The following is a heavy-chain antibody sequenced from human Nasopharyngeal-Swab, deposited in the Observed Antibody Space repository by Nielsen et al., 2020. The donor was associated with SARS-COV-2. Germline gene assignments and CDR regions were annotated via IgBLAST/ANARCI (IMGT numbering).Heavy chain of an antibody. Sequence: WSRQSPGKGLEWIGEINHSGSTNYNPSLKSRVTISVDTSKNQFSLKLSSVTAADTAVYYCARIEDCSSTSCYDYFDYWGQGTLVTVSS. CDR2: INHSGST. V-gene: IGHV4-34*01. CDR3: ARIEDCSSTSCYDYFDY. J-gene: IGHJ4*02. D-gene: IGHD2-2*01.